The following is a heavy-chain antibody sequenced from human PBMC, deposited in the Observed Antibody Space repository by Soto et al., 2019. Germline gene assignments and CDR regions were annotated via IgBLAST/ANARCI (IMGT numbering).Heavy chain of an antibody. J-gene: IGHJ6*02. D-gene: IGHD6-19*01. CDR1: GFTVSSNY. CDR2: IYSGGST. CDR3: ASARDSSGWNNYGMDV. Sequence: HPGGSLRLSCAASGFTVSSNYMSWVRQAPGKGLEWVSVIYSGGSTYYADSVKGRFTISRDNSKNTLYLQMNSLRAEDTAVYYCASARDSSGWNNYGMDVWGQGTTVTVSS. V-gene: IGHV3-53*01.